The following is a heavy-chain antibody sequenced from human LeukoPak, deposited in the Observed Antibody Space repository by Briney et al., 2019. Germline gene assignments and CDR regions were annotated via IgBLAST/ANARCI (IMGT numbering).Heavy chain of an antibody. CDR1: GGTFSNYA. CDR3: AVMDYYGSGSDDY. V-gene: IGHV1-69*13. D-gene: IGHD3-10*01. Sequence: GASVKVSCKASGGTFSNYAISWVRQAPGQGLRWMGGIIPIFGTTNYAQKFQGRVTITADESTSTAYMELSSLRSEDTAVYYCAVMDYYGSGSDDYWGQGTLVTVSS. J-gene: IGHJ4*02. CDR2: IIPIFGTT.